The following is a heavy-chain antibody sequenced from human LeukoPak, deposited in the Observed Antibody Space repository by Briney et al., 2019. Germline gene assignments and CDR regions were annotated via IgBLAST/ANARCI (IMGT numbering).Heavy chain of an antibody. D-gene: IGHD3-10*01. CDR3: ARDPGFGRKRYTNWFDP. CDR1: GFTFSDYY. V-gene: IGHV3-11*01. CDR2: ISSSGSTI. J-gene: IGHJ5*02. Sequence: KSGGSLRLSCAASGFTFSDYYMSWIRQAPGKGLEWVSYISSSGSTIYYADSVKGRFTISRDNAKNSLYLQMNSLRAEDTAVYYCARDPGFGRKRYTNWFDPWGQGTLVTVSS.